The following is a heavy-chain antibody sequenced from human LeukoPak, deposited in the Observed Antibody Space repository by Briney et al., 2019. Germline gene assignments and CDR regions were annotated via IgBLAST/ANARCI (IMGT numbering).Heavy chain of an antibody. CDR1: GGSISSSSYY. CDR3: ARSQWGYYDSSGYYWVY. D-gene: IGHD3-22*01. Sequence: SETLSLTCTVSGGSISSSSYYWGWIRQPPGKGLEWIGSIYYSGSTYYNPSLKSRATISVDTSKNQFSLKLSSVTAADTAVYYCARSQWGYYDSSGYYWVYWGQGTLVTVSS. J-gene: IGHJ4*02. CDR2: IYYSGST. V-gene: IGHV4-39*01.